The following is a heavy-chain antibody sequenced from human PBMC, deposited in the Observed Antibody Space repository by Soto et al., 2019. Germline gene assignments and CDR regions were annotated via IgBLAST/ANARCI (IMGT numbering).Heavy chain of an antibody. CDR3: AKNPGYYYDSTGYHFDY. CDR2: ISYGGGTT. J-gene: IGHJ4*02. D-gene: IGHD3-22*01. Sequence: PGGSLRLSCAASGFIVSSNYLTWVRQAPGKGLEWVSAISYGGGTTYYADSVKGRFTISRDNSKNTLYLQMNSLRAEDTAVYYCAKNPGYYYDSTGYHFDYWGQGTLVTVSS. CDR1: GFIVSSNY. V-gene: IGHV3-23*01.